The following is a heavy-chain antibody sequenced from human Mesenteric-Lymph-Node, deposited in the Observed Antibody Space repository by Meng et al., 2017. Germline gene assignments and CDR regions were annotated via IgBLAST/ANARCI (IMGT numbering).Heavy chain of an antibody. Sequence: QGQLVESGGGVVQPGRSLRLSCAASGLAFSSYGMHWVRQAPGKGLERVALISHDGSNKYYADSVKGRFTVSRDNSKNTLYLQMNSQTTEDTAVYYCAGGYSYGDYWGQGTLVTVSS. V-gene: IGHV3-30*03. CDR1: GLAFSSYG. CDR3: AGGYSYGDY. CDR2: ISHDGSNK. D-gene: IGHD5-18*01. J-gene: IGHJ4*02.